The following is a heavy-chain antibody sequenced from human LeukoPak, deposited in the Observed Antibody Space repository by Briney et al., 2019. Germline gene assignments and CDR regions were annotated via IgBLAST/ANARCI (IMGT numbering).Heavy chain of an antibody. CDR1: GGSISSYY. CDR2: IYYSGST. J-gene: IGHJ5*02. CDR3: ARTVVVVPAASYNWFDP. D-gene: IGHD2-2*01. Sequence: SETLSLTCTASGGSISSYYWSWIRQPPGKGLEWIGYIYYSGSTNYNPSLKSRVTISVDTSKNQFSLKLSSVTAADTAVYYCARTVVVVPAASYNWFDPWGQGTLVTVSS. V-gene: IGHV4-59*08.